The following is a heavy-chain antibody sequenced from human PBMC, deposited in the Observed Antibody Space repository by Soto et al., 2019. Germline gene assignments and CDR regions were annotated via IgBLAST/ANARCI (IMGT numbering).Heavy chain of an antibody. J-gene: IGHJ4*02. CDR2: INSVNGNT. D-gene: IGHD2-2*02. CDR1: GYTFTSYA. Sequence: QVQLVQSGAEVKKPGASVKVSCKASGYTFTSYAIHWVRQAPGQRLEWMGWINSVNGNTKYSQKFQGRVTITRDTSASTAYMELSSLRSEDTAVYYCARDMGYCSSSSCYNPLFDYWGQGTLVTVSS. V-gene: IGHV1-3*01. CDR3: ARDMGYCSSSSCYNPLFDY.